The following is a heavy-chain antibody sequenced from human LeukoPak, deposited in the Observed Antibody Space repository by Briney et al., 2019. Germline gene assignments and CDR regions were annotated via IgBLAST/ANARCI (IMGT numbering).Heavy chain of an antibody. D-gene: IGHD6-13*01. Sequence: PSETLSLTCAISGGSFSGYYWNWIRQSPGKGLEWIGEINHSGSTHYNPSLKSRVTISVDTSQKQFSLRLTSVTAADTAVYYCARGRYLTTSGGAAAGFLDYWGQGSLVTVST. CDR2: INHSGST. CDR1: GGSFSGYY. CDR3: ARGRYLTTSGGAAAGFLDY. V-gene: IGHV4-34*01. J-gene: IGHJ4*02.